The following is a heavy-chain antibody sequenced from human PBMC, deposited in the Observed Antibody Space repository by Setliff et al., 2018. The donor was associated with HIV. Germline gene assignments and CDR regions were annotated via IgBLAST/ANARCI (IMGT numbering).Heavy chain of an antibody. CDR3: ARHSGSGYYLIDP. Sequence: PSETLSLTCTVSGDFISSTTFYWVWIRQPPGKGLEWIGIINYSGTTYYNPSLKSRVTISVATSKNQFSLRLSSVTAADTAVYYCARHSGSGYYLIDPWGQGTLVTVSS. CDR2: INYSGTT. J-gene: IGHJ5*02. V-gene: IGHV4-39*01. D-gene: IGHD3-22*01. CDR1: GDFISSTTFY.